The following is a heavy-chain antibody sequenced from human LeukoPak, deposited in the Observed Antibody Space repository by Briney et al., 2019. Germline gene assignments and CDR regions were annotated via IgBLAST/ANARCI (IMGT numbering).Heavy chain of an antibody. CDR3: AREQTAVAGNDY. CDR2: ISYSGSYI. CDR1: GFTFSSYA. Sequence: GGSLRLSCAASGFTFSSYAMSWVRQAPGKGLEWVSSISYSGSYIYYTDSVKGRFTISRDNAKNSLYLQMNSLRAEDTAVYYCAREQTAVAGNDYWGQGILVTVSS. V-gene: IGHV3-21*01. J-gene: IGHJ4*02. D-gene: IGHD6-19*01.